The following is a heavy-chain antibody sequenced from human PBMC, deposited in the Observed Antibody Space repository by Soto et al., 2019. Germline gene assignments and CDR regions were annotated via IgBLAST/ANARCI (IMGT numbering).Heavy chain of an antibody. D-gene: IGHD2-2*01. CDR1: GGTFSSYA. J-gene: IGHJ4*02. CDR3: ARGPIVVVPAAYYFDY. Sequence: SVKVSCKASGGTFSSYAISWVRQAPGQGLEWMGGIIPIFGTANYAQKFQGRVTITADESTSTAYMELSSLRSEDTAVYYCARGPIVVVPAAYYFDYWGQGTLVTVSS. CDR2: IIPIFGTA. V-gene: IGHV1-69*13.